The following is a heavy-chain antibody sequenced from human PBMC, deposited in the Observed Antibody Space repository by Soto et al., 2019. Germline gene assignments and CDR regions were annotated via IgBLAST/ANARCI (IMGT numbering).Heavy chain of an antibody. V-gene: IGHV4-59*08. D-gene: IGHD5-12*01. CDR1: GGSVSGYY. J-gene: IGHJ6*02. CDR2: IHYGGST. Sequence: QVQLQESTPGLVKPSETLSLTCTVSGGSVSGYYWSWIRQTPGKGLEWLGYIHYGGSTNYNPSLTSRVALSVDTPKNQFSLRLSSVTAADTAVYYCARHVDIDQMGMEVWGQGTTVTVSS. CDR3: ARHVDIDQMGMEV.